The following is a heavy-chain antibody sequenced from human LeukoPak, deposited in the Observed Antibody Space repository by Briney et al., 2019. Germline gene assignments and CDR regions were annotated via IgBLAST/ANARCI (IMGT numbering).Heavy chain of an antibody. CDR3: ARRRGSGSYYRDWFDP. CDR2: IYPGDSDT. Sequence: GESLKISCKGSGYSFTSYWIGWVRQMPGKGLEWMGIIYPGDSDTRYSPSFQGQVTISADKSISTAYLQWSSLKASDTAMYYCARRRGSGSYYRDWFDPSGQGTLVTVSS. V-gene: IGHV5-51*01. CDR1: GYSFTSYW. J-gene: IGHJ5*02. D-gene: IGHD3-10*01.